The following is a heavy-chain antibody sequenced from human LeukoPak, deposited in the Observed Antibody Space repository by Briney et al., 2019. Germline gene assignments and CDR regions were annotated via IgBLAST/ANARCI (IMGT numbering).Heavy chain of an antibody. D-gene: IGHD2/OR15-2a*01. CDR1: GGSISSYY. V-gene: IGHV4-59*01. CDR2: IHYSGNT. Sequence: SETLSLTCTVSGGSISSYYWNWIRQPPGKGLEWIAHIHYSGNTNYNPSLTSRVTISIDTSKNQFSLKQNSVTAADTAVYYCARFFPPPGDAFDIWGQGTMVTVSS. CDR3: ARFFPPPGDAFDI. J-gene: IGHJ3*02.